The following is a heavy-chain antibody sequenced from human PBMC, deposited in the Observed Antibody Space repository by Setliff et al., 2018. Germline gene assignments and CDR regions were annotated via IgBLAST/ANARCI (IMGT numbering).Heavy chain of an antibody. V-gene: IGHV3-48*04. CDR2: ISSSGSTI. CDR3: ARERYDSRSWYFDL. J-gene: IGHJ2*01. CDR1: GFTFSSYS. D-gene: IGHD3-22*01. Sequence: PGGSLRLSCAASGFTFSSYSMNWVRQAPGKGLEWVSSISSSGSTIYYADSVKGRFTISRDNAKNSLYLQMNSLRAEDTAVYYCARERYDSRSWYFDLWGRGTLVTVSS.